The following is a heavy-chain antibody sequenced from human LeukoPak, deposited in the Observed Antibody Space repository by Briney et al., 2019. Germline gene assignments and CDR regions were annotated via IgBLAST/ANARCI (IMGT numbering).Heavy chain of an antibody. CDR2: IHTSGST. V-gene: IGHV4-4*07. D-gene: IGHD3-9*01. Sequence: PSETLSLTCTASGGSISSYYWSWIRQPAGKGLEWIGRIHTSGSTNYNPSLKSRVTMSVDTSKNQFSLKLSSVTAADTAVYYCAREGVLRYFDWLGPYYYYYYMDVWGKGTTVTISS. J-gene: IGHJ6*03. CDR1: GGSISSYY. CDR3: AREGVLRYFDWLGPYYYYYYMDV.